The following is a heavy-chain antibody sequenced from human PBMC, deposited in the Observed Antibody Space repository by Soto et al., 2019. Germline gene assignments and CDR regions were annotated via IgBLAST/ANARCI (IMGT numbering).Heavy chain of an antibody. V-gene: IGHV1-69*12. D-gene: IGHD5-18*01. CDR2: IIPIFGTA. Sequence: QVQLVKSGAEVKKPGSSVKVSCQASGGTFSSYAIIWVRQAPGQGLEWMGGIIPIFGTANYAQKFQGRVTITADESTSTAYMELSSLRSEDTAVYYCARESGTAMVADYWGQGTLVTVSS. CDR3: ARESGTAMVADY. CDR1: GGTFSSYA. J-gene: IGHJ4*02.